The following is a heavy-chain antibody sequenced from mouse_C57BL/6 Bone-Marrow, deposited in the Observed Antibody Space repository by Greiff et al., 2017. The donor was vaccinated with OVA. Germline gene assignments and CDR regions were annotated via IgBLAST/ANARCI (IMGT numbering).Heavy chain of an antibody. J-gene: IGHJ3*01. V-gene: IGHV5-4*01. CDR3: AREGTHYDYEFAY. Sequence: EVKLMESGGGLVKPGGSLKLSCAASGSTLSSYAMSWVRQTPEKRLEWVATISDGGSYTYYPDNVKGRFTISRDNAKNNLYLQMSHLKSEDTAMYYCAREGTHYDYEFAYWGQGTLVTVSA. CDR2: ISDGGSYT. D-gene: IGHD2-4*01. CDR1: GSTLSSYA.